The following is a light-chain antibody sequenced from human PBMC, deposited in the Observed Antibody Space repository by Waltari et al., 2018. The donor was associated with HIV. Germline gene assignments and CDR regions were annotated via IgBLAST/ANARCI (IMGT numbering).Light chain of an antibody. J-gene: IGKJ2*01. CDR3: LQVYNYPFT. CDR1: QAIRND. V-gene: IGKV1-6*01. CDR2: AAS. Sequence: AIEMTQSPSSLSASVGDRVTITCRASQAIRNDLGWYQQRPGNAPKLLVYAASSLQSGVPSRFSGSGSGTDFTLTISSLQPEDFAAYYCLQVYNYPFTFGQGTNLEIK.